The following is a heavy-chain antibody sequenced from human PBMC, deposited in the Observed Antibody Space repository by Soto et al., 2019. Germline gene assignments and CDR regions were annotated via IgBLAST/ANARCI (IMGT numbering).Heavy chain of an antibody. J-gene: IGHJ5*02. CDR1: GGSISSGDYY. V-gene: IGHV4-30-4*01. Sequence: QVQLQESGPGLVKPSQTLSLTCTVSGGSISSGDYYWSWIRQPPGKGLEWIGYIYYSGSTYYNPSLKSRVTISVDTSKNQFSLKLSSVTAADTAVYYCARGHIVLMVYALYNWFDPWGQGTLVTVSS. CDR3: ARGHIVLMVYALYNWFDP. D-gene: IGHD2-8*01. CDR2: IYYSGST.